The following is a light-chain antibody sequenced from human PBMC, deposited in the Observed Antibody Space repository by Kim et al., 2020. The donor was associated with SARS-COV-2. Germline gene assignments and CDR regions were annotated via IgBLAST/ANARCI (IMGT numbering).Light chain of an antibody. CDR1: NLGNKY. J-gene: IGLJ3*02. CDR2: EDS. V-gene: IGLV3-1*01. CDR3: QAWGSNINWV. Sequence: SYELTQPPSVSVSPGQTASISCSGENLGNKYVCWYQQKPGQPPVLVMYEDSKRPSGIPERFSGSNSGNTATLTISGTQAGDEAEYHCQAWGSNINWVLGG.